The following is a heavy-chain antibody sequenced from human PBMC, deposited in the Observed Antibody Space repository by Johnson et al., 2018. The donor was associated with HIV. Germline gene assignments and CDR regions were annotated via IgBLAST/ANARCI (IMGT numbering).Heavy chain of an antibody. J-gene: IGHJ3*02. CDR1: GFTFSDFY. CDR3: ARFIGSTWSDASDI. CDR2: ISTSGSNI. Sequence: QVQLVESGGDLVKPGGSLRLSCTASGFTFSDFYMSWIRQAPGKGLEWVSYISTSGSNIYYADSVGGRCTISRDNAKKSLYLQMNFLRPEDTAVYYCARFIGSTWSDASDIWGQGTMVIVSS. V-gene: IGHV3-11*04. D-gene: IGHD1-26*01.